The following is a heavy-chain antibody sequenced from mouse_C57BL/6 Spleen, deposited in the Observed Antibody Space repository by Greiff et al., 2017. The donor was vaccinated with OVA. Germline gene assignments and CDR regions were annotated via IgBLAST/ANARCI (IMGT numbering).Heavy chain of an antibody. CDR1: GYTFTDYN. J-gene: IGHJ1*03. V-gene: IGHV1-18*01. Sequence: QLQQSGPELVKPGASVKIPCKASGYTFTDYNMDWVKQSHGKSLEWIGDVNPNNGGTIYNQKFKGKANLTVDKSSSTAYMELRSLTSEDTAVYYCARGLPHFDVWGTGTTVTVSS. CDR3: ARGLPHFDV. CDR2: VNPNNGGT. D-gene: IGHD2-2*01.